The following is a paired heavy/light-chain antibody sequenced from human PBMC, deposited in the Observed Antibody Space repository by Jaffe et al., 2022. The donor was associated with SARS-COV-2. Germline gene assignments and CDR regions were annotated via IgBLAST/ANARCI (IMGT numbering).Heavy chain of an antibody. J-gene: IGHJ6*03. CDR2: ISSSGTSK. CDR3: GRVRGWYYIDV. V-gene: IGHV3-48*01. CDR1: GFTFSNYG. D-gene: IGHD5-12*01. Sequence: EVQLVESGGGLVQPGGSLRLSCAASGFTFSNYGINWVRQAPGKGLEWVSFISSSGTSKYYADSVRGRFTVSRDNAKDSLYLQVDSLRAEDTAVYYCGRVRGWYYIDVWGKGTTVTVSS.
Light chain of an antibody. CDR1: QSVSSSY. CDR3: QQYESSQFT. J-gene: IGKJ3*01. CDR2: GAS. V-gene: IGKV3-20*01. Sequence: EIVLTQSPGTLSLSPGERATLSCRASQSVSSSYLAWYQQKPGQAPRLLIYGASNRAAGIPDRFSGSGSGTDFTLTISRLEPEDLAVYYCQQYESSQFTFGPGTKVDIK.